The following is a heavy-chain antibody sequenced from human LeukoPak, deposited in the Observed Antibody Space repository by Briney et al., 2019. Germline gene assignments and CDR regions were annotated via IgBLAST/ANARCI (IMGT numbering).Heavy chain of an antibody. Sequence: GGSPRLSCAASGFTFSSYEMNWVRQAPGKGLEWVSYISSSGSTIYYADSVKGRFTISRDNAKNSLYLQMNSLRAEDTAVYYCAREHFIVVVPAAIFRENYFDYWGQGTLVTVSS. CDR2: ISSSGSTI. CDR1: GFTFSSYE. V-gene: IGHV3-48*03. D-gene: IGHD2-2*02. CDR3: AREHFIVVVPAAIFRENYFDY. J-gene: IGHJ4*02.